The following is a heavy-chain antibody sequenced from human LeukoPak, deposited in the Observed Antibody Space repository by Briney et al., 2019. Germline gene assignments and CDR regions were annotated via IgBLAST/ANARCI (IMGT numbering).Heavy chain of an antibody. Sequence: ASVKVSRKVSGYTLTELSMHWVRQAPGKGLEWMGGFDPEDGETIYAQKFQGRVTMTEDTSTDTAYMELSSLRSEDTAVYYCATGLTMVRGRLTRYYYYYYGMDVWGQGTTVTVSS. CDR2: FDPEDGET. D-gene: IGHD3-10*01. CDR1: GYTLTELS. J-gene: IGHJ6*02. CDR3: ATGLTMVRGRLTRYYYYYYGMDV. V-gene: IGHV1-24*01.